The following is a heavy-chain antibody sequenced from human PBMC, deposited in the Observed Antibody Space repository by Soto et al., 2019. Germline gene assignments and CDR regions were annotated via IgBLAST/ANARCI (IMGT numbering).Heavy chain of an antibody. Sequence: PGGSLRLSCAASGFTFSSYAMSWVRQAPGKGLEWVSAISGSGGSTYYADSVKGRFTISRDNSKNTLYLQMNSLRAEDTAVYYCAKGIYYDFWSGYYRGADWYFDLWGRGTLVTVSS. D-gene: IGHD3-3*01. J-gene: IGHJ2*01. CDR1: GFTFSSYA. V-gene: IGHV3-23*01. CDR2: ISGSGGST. CDR3: AKGIYYDFWSGYYRGADWYFDL.